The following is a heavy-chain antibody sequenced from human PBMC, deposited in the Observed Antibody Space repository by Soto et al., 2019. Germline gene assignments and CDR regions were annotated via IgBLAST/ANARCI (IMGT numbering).Heavy chain of an antibody. CDR3: AKDAVYRDGLWLMDS. V-gene: IGHV3-23*01. J-gene: IGHJ5*02. D-gene: IGHD2-21*01. CDR1: GFTISTYA. CDR2: VTGSGSQI. Sequence: LRLSCAASGFTISTYAMTWVRQAPGKGLECVSGVTGSGSQIYYADSVKGRFTISKDNSKNTLYLQMSSLREEDTALYYCAKDAVYRDGLWLMDSWGQGTLVTVSS.